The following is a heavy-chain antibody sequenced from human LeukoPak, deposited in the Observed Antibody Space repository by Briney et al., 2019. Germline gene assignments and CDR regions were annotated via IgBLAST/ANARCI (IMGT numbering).Heavy chain of an antibody. CDR2: IRFDGNNE. V-gene: IGHV3-30*02. J-gene: IGHJ6*03. CDR3: AKGGGSNSSLYYYYMDV. D-gene: IGHD6-6*01. CDR1: GFTFSNCG. Sequence: PGGSLRLSCAASGFTFSNCGMHWVRQAPGKGLEWVAFIRFDGNNEEYADSVKGRFTISRDNSKNTLFVQMNSLRAEDTAVYYCAKGGGSNSSLYYYYMDVWGKGTTVTVSS.